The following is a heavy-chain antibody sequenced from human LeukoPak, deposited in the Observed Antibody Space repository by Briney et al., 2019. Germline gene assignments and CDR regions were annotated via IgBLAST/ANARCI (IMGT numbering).Heavy chain of an antibody. CDR3: ARVAGGGSYYAFDI. CDR1: GGSFSGYY. Sequence: LSLTCAVYGGSFSGYYWSWIRQPPGKGLEWVSYISSSSSTIYYADSVKGRFTISRDNAKNSLYLQMNSLRAEDTAVYYCARVAGGGSYYAFDIWGQGTMVTVSS. V-gene: IGHV3-11*04. D-gene: IGHD1-26*01. CDR2: ISSSSSTI. J-gene: IGHJ3*02.